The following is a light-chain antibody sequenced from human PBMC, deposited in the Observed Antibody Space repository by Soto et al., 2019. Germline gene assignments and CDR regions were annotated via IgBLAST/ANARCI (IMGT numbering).Light chain of an antibody. V-gene: IGKV3-20*01. CDR1: QSVGSSY. CDR3: QQYGSSPLIT. CDR2: GAS. Sequence: EIVLTQSPGPLSLSPGERATLSCRASQSVGSSYLAWYQQKPGQAPRLLIYGASSRATGIPDRFSGSGSGTDFTLTISRLEPEDFAVYYCQQYGSSPLITFGQGTRLEIK. J-gene: IGKJ5*01.